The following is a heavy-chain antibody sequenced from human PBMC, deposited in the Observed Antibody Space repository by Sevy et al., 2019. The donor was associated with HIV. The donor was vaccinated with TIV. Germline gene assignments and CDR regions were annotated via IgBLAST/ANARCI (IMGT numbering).Heavy chain of an antibody. CDR1: GFTFSSYW. CDR2: IKQDGSEK. V-gene: IGHV3-7*01. D-gene: IGHD3-10*01. Sequence: GGSLRLSCAASGFTFSSYWMSWVRQAPGKGLEWVANIKQDGSEKYYVDSVKGRFTISRDNAKNSLYLQMNSLGAEDTAVYYCARDLGFGELAYYFDYWGQGTLVTVSS. CDR3: ARDLGFGELAYYFDY. J-gene: IGHJ4*02.